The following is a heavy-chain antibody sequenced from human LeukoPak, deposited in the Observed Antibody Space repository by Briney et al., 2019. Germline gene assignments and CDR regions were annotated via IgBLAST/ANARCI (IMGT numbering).Heavy chain of an antibody. CDR3: ARHRRSGFWMATIF. Sequence: SETLSLTCAVYGGSFSGYYWSWIRQPPGKGLEWIGEINHSGSTNYNPSLKSRVTISVDTSKNQFSLKLSSVTAADTAVYYCARHRRSGFWMATIFWGQGTLVTVSS. V-gene: IGHV4-34*01. J-gene: IGHJ4*02. CDR1: GGSFSGYY. CDR2: INHSGST. D-gene: IGHD5-24*01.